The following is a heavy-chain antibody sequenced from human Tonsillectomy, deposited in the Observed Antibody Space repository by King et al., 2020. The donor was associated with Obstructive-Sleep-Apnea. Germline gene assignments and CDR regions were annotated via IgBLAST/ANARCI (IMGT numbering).Heavy chain of an antibody. CDR2: IYHRGST. CDR3: ARWRGGSGNIDY. V-gene: IGHV4-30-4*01. Sequence: QLQESGPGLVKPSQTLSLTCTVSVGSINSGDYYWTWIRQPPGKGLEWIGCIYHRGSTYVNPSLKSRVTVSIDTPRNQFSLNLNSVTAADTAVYFCARWRGGSGNIDYWGQGILVTVSS. D-gene: IGHD3-10*01. J-gene: IGHJ4*02. CDR1: VGSINSGDYY.